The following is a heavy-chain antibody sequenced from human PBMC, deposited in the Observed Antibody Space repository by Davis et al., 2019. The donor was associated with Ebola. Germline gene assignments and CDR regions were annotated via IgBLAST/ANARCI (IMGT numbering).Heavy chain of an antibody. J-gene: IGHJ4*02. CDR3: SGTVAGRDY. Sequence: GGSLSLSCAASGFTFSSYGMHWVRQASGKGLEWVGRIRSKANSYATAYAASVKGRFTISRDDSKNTAYLQMNSLKTEDTAVYYCSGTVAGRDYWGQGTLVTVSS. CDR2: IRSKANSYAT. V-gene: IGHV3-73*01. D-gene: IGHD6-19*01. CDR1: GFTFSSYG.